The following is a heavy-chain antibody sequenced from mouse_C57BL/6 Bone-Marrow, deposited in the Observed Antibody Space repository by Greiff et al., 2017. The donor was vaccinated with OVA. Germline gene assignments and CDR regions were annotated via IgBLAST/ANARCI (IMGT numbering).Heavy chain of an antibody. CDR2: IDPEDGET. J-gene: IGHJ3*01. CDR3: VHYYGSAWFAY. Sequence: EVQRVESGAELVKPGASVKLSCTASGFNIKDYYMHWVKQRTEQGLEWIGRIDPEDGETKYAPKFQGKATITADTSSNTAYLQLSSLTSEDTAVYYCVHYYGSAWFAYWGQGTLVTVSA. D-gene: IGHD1-1*01. CDR1: GFNIKDYY. V-gene: IGHV14-2*01.